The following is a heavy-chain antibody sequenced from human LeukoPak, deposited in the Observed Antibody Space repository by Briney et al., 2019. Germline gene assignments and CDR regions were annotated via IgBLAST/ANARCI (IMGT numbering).Heavy chain of an antibody. D-gene: IGHD3-22*01. CDR3: ARGSSGRYSPDDAFDI. CDR2: ISPYNGNT. CDR1: GYTFTSYG. Sequence: ASVKVSCKASGYTFTSYGISWVRQAPGQGLEWMGWISPYNGNTNYAQKLQGRVTMTTDTSTSTAYMELRSLRSDDTAVYYCARGSSGRYSPDDAFDIWGQGTMVTVSS. V-gene: IGHV1-18*01. J-gene: IGHJ3*02.